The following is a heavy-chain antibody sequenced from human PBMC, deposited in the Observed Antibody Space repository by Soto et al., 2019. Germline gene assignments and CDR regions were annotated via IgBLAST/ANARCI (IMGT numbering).Heavy chain of an antibody. J-gene: IGHJ4*02. V-gene: IGHV3-23*01. D-gene: IGHD4-17*01. CDR2: ISGSGGST. Sequence: EVQLLESGGGLVQPGGSLRLSCAASGFTFSSYAMSWVRQAPGKGLEWVSAISGSGGSTYYADSVKGRFTISRDNSKNTLYLQMNSLRAEDTAVYYCAKDPGRTTVTTGEDDYWGQGTLVTVSS. CDR1: GFTFSSYA. CDR3: AKDPGRTTVTTGEDDY.